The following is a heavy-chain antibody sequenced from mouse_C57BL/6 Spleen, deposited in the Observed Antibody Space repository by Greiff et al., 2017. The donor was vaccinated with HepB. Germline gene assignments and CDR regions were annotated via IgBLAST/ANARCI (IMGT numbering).Heavy chain of an antibody. V-gene: IGHV1-80*01. CDR1: GYAFSSYW. Sequence: QVQLQQSGAELVKPGASVKISCKASGYAFSSYWMNWVKQRPGKGLEWIGQIYPGDGDTNYNGKFKGKATLTADKSSSTAYMQLSSLTSEDSAVYVCARGVYYDYLLDYWGQGTTLTVSS. CDR2: IYPGDGDT. J-gene: IGHJ2*01. D-gene: IGHD2-4*01. CDR3: ARGVYYDYLLDY.